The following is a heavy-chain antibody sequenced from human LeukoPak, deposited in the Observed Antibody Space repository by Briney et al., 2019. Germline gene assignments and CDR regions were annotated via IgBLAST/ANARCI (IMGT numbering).Heavy chain of an antibody. CDR3: ARNTAPRRWDFDY. J-gene: IGHJ4*02. V-gene: IGHV4-4*09. CDR2: IYTSGST. D-gene: IGHD2-2*02. Sequence: PSETLSLTCTVSGGSISSYYWSWIRQPPGKGLEWIGYIYTSGSTNYNPSLKSRVTISVDTSKNQFSLKLSSVTAADTAVYYCARNTAPRRWDFDYWGRGTLVTVSS. CDR1: GGSISSYY.